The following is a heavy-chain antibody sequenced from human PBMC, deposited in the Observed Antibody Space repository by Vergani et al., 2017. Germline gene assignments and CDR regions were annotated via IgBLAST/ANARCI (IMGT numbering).Heavy chain of an antibody. CDR1: GFTFTSYH. Sequence: QVQLVQSGAEVKKPGASVRVSCKASGFTFTSYHIHWVRQAPGQGLEWMGWINSKSGATNSAQKFQGRVTLTRDTTISTAYMELSSLTSDDTAVYYCAAAVVVDAFDVWAQGTMVTVSP. CDR2: INSKSGAT. D-gene: IGHD2-15*01. J-gene: IGHJ3*01. V-gene: IGHV1-2*02. CDR3: AAAVVVDAFDV.